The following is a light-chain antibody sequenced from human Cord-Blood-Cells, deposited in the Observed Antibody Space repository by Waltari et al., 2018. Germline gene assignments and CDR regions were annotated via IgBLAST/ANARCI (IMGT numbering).Light chain of an antibody. J-gene: IGLJ3*02. CDR3: CSYAGSSTNWV. Sequence: QSALTQPAVVSGPPGPSITISCTGTSGDVGTYNLLPWYHQHPGQAHKLMINQGTKRQPPFAIRCSGSKSGTTTSLTISGLRAEDKADYYCCSYAGSSTNWVFGGGTKLTVL. V-gene: IGLV2-23*01. CDR1: SGDVGTYNL. CDR2: QGT.